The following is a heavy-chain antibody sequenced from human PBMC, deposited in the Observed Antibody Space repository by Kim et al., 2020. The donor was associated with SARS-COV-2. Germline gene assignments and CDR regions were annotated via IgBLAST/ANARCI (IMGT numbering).Heavy chain of an antibody. V-gene: IGHV4-34*01. CDR2: INHSGRT. CDR3: SWGHHGSSWLGTYNRCDV. J-gene: IGHJ6*01. D-gene: IGHD6-13*01. CDR1: GGSFSGHY. Sequence: SETLSLTCAVSGGSFSGHYWSWIRQPPGKGLQWVGEINHSGRTNSNSSLKSRVTISVDTSKNQLSLKLSYVTAADAAASYCSWGHHGSSWLGTYNRCDV.